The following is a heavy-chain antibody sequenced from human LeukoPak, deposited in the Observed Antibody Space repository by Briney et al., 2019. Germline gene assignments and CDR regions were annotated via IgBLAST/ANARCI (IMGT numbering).Heavy chain of an antibody. CDR1: GYTFTSYD. Sequence: ASVKVSCKASGYTFTSYDINWVRQAPGQGLEWMGWMNPNSGNTGYAQRFQGRLTMTGNTSISTAYMELSSLRSEDTAVYYCARVAPKSSSVIVPVAIRGGYNWFDPWGQGTLVTVSS. D-gene: IGHD2-2*02. V-gene: IGHV1-8*01. CDR3: ARVAPKSSSVIVPVAIRGGYNWFDP. CDR2: MNPNSGNT. J-gene: IGHJ5*02.